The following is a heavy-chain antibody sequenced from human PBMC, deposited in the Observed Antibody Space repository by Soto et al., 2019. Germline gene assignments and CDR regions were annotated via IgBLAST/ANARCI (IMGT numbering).Heavy chain of an antibody. J-gene: IGHJ4*02. V-gene: IGHV3-30*18. CDR1: GFTFRSYG. CDR2: ISSDGSNK. D-gene: IGHD3-22*01. Sequence: GGSLRLSCEASGFTFRSYGMHWVRQAPGKGLEWVTLISSDGSNKYYADSVKGRFTISRDNSKNTLYLQMNSLRAEDTAMYYCAKDLIVVVITAFDYWGQGTLVTVSS. CDR3: AKDLIVVVITAFDY.